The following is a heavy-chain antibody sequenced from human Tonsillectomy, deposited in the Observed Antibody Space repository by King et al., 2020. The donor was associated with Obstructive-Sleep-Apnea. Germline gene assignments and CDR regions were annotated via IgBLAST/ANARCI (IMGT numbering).Heavy chain of an antibody. CDR2: IYHSGIT. D-gene: IGHD3/OR15-3a*01. J-gene: IGHJ4*02. CDR3: ARGRTQFDY. Sequence: QLQESGPGLVKSSETLSLTCTVSRYSISSGYDWGWIRQPPGKGLEGIGNIYHSGITHYNPSLKSRVTISVDTSKNQFSLKLNSVTAADTAVYYCARGRTQFDYWGQGTLVTVSS. CDR1: RYSISSGYD. V-gene: IGHV4-38-2*02.